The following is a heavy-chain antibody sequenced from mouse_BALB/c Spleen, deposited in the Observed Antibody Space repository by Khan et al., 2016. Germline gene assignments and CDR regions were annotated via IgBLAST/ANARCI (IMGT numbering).Heavy chain of an antibody. D-gene: IGHD2-4*01. J-gene: IGHJ3*01. CDR2: IDPANGNT. V-gene: IGHV14-3*02. CDR3: ASSPYDYDVGFAY. CDR1: GFNIKDTY. Sequence: VQLQQSGAELVKPGASVKLSCTASGFNIKDTYMHWVKQRPEQGLGWIGRIDPANGNTKYDPKFQGKATITADTSSNTAYLQLSSLTSEDTAVYYCASSPYDYDVGFAYWGQGTLVTVSA.